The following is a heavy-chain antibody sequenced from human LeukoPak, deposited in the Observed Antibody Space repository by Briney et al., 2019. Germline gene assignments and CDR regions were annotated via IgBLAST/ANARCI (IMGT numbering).Heavy chain of an antibody. CDR1: GYTFTSYA. CDR2: INTNTGNP. V-gene: IGHV7-4-1*02. D-gene: IGHD3-22*01. CDR3: AANKWLGDY. J-gene: IGHJ4*02. Sequence: ASVKASCKSSGYTFTSYAMNWVRQAPGQGLEWMGWINTNTGNPTYAQGFTGRFVFSLDTSVSTAYLQISSLKAEDTAVYYCAANKWLGDYWGQGTLVTVSS.